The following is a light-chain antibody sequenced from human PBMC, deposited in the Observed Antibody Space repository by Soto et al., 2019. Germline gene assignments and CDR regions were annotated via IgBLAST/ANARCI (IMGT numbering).Light chain of an antibody. V-gene: IGKV3-20*01. CDR2: GTS. CDR3: LRYGTSPAYS. CDR1: QRLNDVY. J-gene: IGKJ2*01. Sequence: EIVLTQSPGTLSLSPGQRVTLSCRASQRLNDVYLSWYQQKPGQAPRLLIYGTSKRAAGIPDRFSGSGFGTDFTLTISRLEPEDFAVYYCLRYGTSPAYSFGQGTKLEIK.